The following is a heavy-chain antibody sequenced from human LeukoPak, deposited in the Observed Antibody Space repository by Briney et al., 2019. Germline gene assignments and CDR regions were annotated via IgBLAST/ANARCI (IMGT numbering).Heavy chain of an antibody. CDR2: ISGDGGST. Sequence: GGSLRLSCAASGFTFDDYALHWVRQAPGKGLEWVSLISGDGGSTYYADSVKGRFTISRDNSKNSLYLQMNSLRTEDTALYYCAKETVAATGAAPNWFDPWGQGTLVTVSS. V-gene: IGHV3-43*02. CDR1: GFTFDDYA. D-gene: IGHD2-15*01. CDR3: AKETVAATGAAPNWFDP. J-gene: IGHJ5*02.